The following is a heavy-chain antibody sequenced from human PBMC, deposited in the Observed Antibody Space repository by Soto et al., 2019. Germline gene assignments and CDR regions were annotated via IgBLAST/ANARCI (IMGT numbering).Heavy chain of an antibody. CDR3: ARDWGMATTGDGMDV. Sequence: QGQLLQSGAEVKKPGASVTVSCKASGGNVSSYAISWVRQAPGQGLEWMGGIIPILGTANYAQKFQGRVTITADESTSTAYMELRSLRSEDKAVYYCARDWGMATTGDGMDVWGQGTTVTVSS. D-gene: IGHD3-16*01. V-gene: IGHV1-69*01. CDR2: IIPILGTA. CDR1: GGNVSSYA. J-gene: IGHJ6*02.